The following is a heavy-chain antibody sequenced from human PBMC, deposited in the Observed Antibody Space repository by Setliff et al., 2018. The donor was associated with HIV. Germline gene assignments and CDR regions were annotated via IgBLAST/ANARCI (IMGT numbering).Heavy chain of an antibody. J-gene: IGHJ4*02. D-gene: IGHD3-10*01. CDR1: GGSISSSSYY. CDR3: ARVKSGSLGGYVDY. Sequence: SETLSLTCTVTGGSISSSSYYWGWIRQPPGKGLEWIGSMYYSGSTYYSPSPKSRVTMSVDTSKNQFSLKLSSVTAADTAVYYCARVKSGSLGGYVDYWGQGTLVTVSS. V-gene: IGHV4-39*07. CDR2: MYYSGST.